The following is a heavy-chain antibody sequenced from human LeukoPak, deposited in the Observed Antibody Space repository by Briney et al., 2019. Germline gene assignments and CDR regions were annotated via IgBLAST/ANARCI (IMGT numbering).Heavy chain of an antibody. V-gene: IGHV4-39*07. J-gene: IGHJ4*02. Sequence: SETLSLTCTVSGGSITSSSYYWGWIRQPPGKGLEWIGSIYYSGSTYYNPSLKSRVTILVDTSKNHFSLKLSSVTAADTAVYYCARSGSGYLRYYFDYWGQGTLVTVSS. CDR1: GGSITSSSYY. CDR3: ARSGSGYLRYYFDY. D-gene: IGHD5-12*01. CDR2: IYYSGST.